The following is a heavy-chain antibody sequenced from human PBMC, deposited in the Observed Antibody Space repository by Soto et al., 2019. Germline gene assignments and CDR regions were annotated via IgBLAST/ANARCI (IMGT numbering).Heavy chain of an antibody. CDR2: SYNNEST. CDR1: GASISSCG. J-gene: IGHJ3*02. CDR3: VVRRWFGAAFDI. V-gene: IGHV4-59*03. D-gene: IGHD3-10*01. Sequence: QVQLQESGPGLMKPSQTLSLTCTVSGASISSCGWCWIRLPPGTGLELIGYSYNNESTNYNPTLKPQVTMSDVTSQVQFSLMLSSVPAADTAVYYCVVRRWFGAAFDIWGQGTMVPVSS.